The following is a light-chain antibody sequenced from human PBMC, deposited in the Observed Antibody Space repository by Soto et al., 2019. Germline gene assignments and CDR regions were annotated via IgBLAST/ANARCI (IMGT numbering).Light chain of an antibody. V-gene: IGKV1-33*01. CDR1: ENIKNW. CDR2: DAS. CDR3: QHYDDVLVT. Sequence: DVQMTQSPSTLAASVGDRVTITCRASENIKNWLAWYQQTPGKAPKVLIYDASNLKTGVPSRFSGLGSGTHFTLTISNLQPEDIATYFCQHYDDVLVTFGGGTKVDNK. J-gene: IGKJ4*01.